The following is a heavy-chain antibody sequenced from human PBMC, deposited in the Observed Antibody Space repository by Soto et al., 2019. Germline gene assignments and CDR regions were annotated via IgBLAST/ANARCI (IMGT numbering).Heavy chain of an antibody. V-gene: IGHV1-18*01. CDR3: ARQISDIVVLVAANNDAFDI. J-gene: IGHJ3*02. CDR1: GYTFTSYG. CDR2: ISAYNGNT. D-gene: IGHD2-15*01. Sequence: ASVKVSCKASGYTFTSYGISWVRQAPGQGPEWMGWISAYNGNTNYAQKLQGRVTMTTDTSTSTAYMELRSLRSDDTAVYYCARQISDIVVLVAANNDAFDIWGQGTMVTVSS.